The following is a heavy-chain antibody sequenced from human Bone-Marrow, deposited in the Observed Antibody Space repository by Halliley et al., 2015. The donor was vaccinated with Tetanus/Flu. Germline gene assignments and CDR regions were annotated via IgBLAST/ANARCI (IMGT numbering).Heavy chain of an antibody. CDR3: ARGTSWGTSPSFYGVDV. Sequence: SGVTYYNPSLKSRLTISFDTSKNQFSLRLRSVTAADTAVYYCARGTSWGTSPSFYGVDVWGQGTTVTVSS. J-gene: IGHJ6*02. D-gene: IGHD3-16*01. CDR2: SGVT. V-gene: IGHV4-31*02.